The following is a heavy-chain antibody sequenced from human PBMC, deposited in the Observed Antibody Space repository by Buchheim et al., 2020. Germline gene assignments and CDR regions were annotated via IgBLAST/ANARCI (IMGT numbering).Heavy chain of an antibody. CDR2: IPHDGTNK. Sequence: QVQLVEAGGGVVQPGRSLRLSCSASGITFSTSAMHWVRQAPGKGLEWVAVIPHDGTNKYYADSVEGRFTISRDNSKNTLYLQLNSLRPEDTAVFFCAKDGGYCDSASCYFDWFHPWGQGTL. V-gene: IGHV3-30*18. CDR3: AKDGGYCDSASCYFDWFHP. CDR1: GITFSTSA. D-gene: IGHD2-15*01. J-gene: IGHJ5*02.